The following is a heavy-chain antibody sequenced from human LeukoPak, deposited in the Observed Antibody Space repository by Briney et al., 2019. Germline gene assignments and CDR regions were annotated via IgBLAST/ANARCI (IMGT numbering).Heavy chain of an antibody. J-gene: IGHJ4*02. Sequence: SETLSLTCTVSGGSISSGSYYWSWIRQPAGKGLEWIGRIYTSGSTNYNPSLKSRVTISVDTSKNQFSLKLSSVTAADTAVYYCASGPVFLEWLSDDYWGQGTLVTVSS. CDR1: GGSISSGSYY. D-gene: IGHD3-3*01. CDR2: IYTSGST. V-gene: IGHV4-61*02. CDR3: ASGPVFLEWLSDDY.